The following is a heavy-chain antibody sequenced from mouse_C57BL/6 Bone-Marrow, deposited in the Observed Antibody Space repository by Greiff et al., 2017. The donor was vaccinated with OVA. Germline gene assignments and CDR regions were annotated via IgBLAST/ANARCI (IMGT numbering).Heavy chain of an antibody. Sequence: VQLVESGAELARPGASVKLSCKASGYTFTSYGISWVKQRTGQGLEWIGEIYPRSGNTYYNEKFKGKATLTADKSSSTAYMELRSLTSEDSAVYFCARGGITTVVATDWYFDVWGTGTTVTVSS. CDR1: GYTFTSYG. CDR2: IYPRSGNT. V-gene: IGHV1-81*01. CDR3: ARGGITTVVATDWYFDV. D-gene: IGHD1-1*01. J-gene: IGHJ1*03.